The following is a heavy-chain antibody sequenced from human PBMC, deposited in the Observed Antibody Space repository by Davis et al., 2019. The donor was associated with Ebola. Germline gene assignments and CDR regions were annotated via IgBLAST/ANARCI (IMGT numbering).Heavy chain of an antibody. CDR1: GGSISSSSYY. CDR3: ARPPGDSSGYYDDY. Sequence: SETLSLTCTVSGGSISSSSYYWGWIRQPPGKGLEWIGEINHSGSTNYNPSLKSRVTISVDTSKNQFSLKLSSVTAADTAVYYCARPPGDSSGYYDDYWGQGTLVTVSS. CDR2: INHSGST. J-gene: IGHJ4*02. V-gene: IGHV4-39*01. D-gene: IGHD3-22*01.